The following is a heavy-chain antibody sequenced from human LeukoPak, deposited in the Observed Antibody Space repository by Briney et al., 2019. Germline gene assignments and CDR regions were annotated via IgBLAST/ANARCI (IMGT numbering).Heavy chain of an antibody. J-gene: IGHJ3*02. D-gene: IGHD2-2*01. CDR1: GFTVSSNY. V-gene: IGHV3-53*05. CDR3: AKDLPQPMGFHDAFDI. CDR2: IYSGGST. Sequence: GGSLRLSCAASGFTVSSNYMSWVRQAPGKGLEWVSVIYSGGSTYYADSVKGRFTISRDNSKNTLYLQMNSLRAEDTAVYYCAKDLPQPMGFHDAFDIWGQGTMVTVSS.